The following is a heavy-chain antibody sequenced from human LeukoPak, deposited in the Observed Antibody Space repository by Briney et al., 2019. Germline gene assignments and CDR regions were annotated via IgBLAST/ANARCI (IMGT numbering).Heavy chain of an antibody. CDR2: IFYSGTT. CDR1: GNSISSDY. J-gene: IGHJ6*04. CDR3: ARTRPQDHATSYMDV. D-gene: IGHD1-26*01. V-gene: IGHV4-59*08. Sequence: PSETLSLTCNVSGNSISSDYWSWIRQSPEKGREWIGFIFYSGTTSYNPSLQSRVTISVDTSKNQFSLKLSSVTAADTAVYYCARTRPQDHATSYMDVWGTGTTVTASS.